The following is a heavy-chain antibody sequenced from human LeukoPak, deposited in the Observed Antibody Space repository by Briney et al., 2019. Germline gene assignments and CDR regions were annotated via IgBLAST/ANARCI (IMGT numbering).Heavy chain of an antibody. CDR2: IWYDGSNK. CDR3: ARGPMGGWYFDY. CDR1: GFTFSTYW. Sequence: GGSLRLSCSASGFTFSTYWMSWVRQAPGKGLEWVAVIWYDGSNKYYADSVKGRFTISRDNSKNTLYLQMNSLRAEDTAVYYCARGPMGGWYFDYWGQGTLVTVSS. D-gene: IGHD1-26*01. V-gene: IGHV3-33*08. J-gene: IGHJ4*02.